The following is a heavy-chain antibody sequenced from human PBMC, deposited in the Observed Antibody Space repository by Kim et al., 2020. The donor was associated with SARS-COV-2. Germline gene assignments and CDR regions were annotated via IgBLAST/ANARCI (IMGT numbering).Heavy chain of an antibody. J-gene: IGHJ4*02. Sequence: DSVKGRFTISRDNSKNTLYLQMNSLRAEDTAVYYCAKDHDLGAVAGFFDYWGQGTLVTVSS. D-gene: IGHD6-19*01. CDR3: AKDHDLGAVAGFFDY. V-gene: IGHV3-23*01.